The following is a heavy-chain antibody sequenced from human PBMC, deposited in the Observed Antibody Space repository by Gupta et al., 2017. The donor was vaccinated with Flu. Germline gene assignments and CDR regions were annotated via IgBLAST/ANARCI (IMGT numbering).Heavy chain of an antibody. J-gene: IGHJ5*02. D-gene: IGHD6-19*01. Sequence: EVKLVESGGGLVKPGGSLRLSCAASGFTFSSYSMNWVRQAPGKGLEWVSSISSSSSYIYYADSVKGRFTISRDNAKNSLYLQMNSLRAEDTAVYYCARVVLGSGAPNWFDPWGQGTLVTVSS. V-gene: IGHV3-21*01. CDR2: ISSSSSYI. CDR1: GFTFSSYS. CDR3: ARVVLGSGAPNWFDP.